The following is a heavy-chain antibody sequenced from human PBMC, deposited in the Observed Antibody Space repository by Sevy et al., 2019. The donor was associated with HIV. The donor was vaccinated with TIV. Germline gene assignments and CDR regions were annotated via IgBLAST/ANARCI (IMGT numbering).Heavy chain of an antibody. D-gene: IGHD2-21*02. CDR3: ATAGCGGGCFYDYGLDV. J-gene: IGHJ6*02. CDR2: IYHSGNT. CDR1: GGSVTTENW. V-gene: IGHV4-4*02. Sequence: SETLSLTCAVSGGSVTTENWWSWVRQAPGKGLEWIGEIYHSGNTNYNPSLKSRVTISIDKSTNHFSLKVSSVTAADTAIYYCATAGCGGGCFYDYGLDVWGQGTTVTVSS.